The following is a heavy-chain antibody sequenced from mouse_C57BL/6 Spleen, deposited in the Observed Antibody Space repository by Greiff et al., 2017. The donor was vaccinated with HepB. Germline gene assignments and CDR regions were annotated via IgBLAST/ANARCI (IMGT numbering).Heavy chain of an antibody. J-gene: IGHJ3*01. V-gene: IGHV3-6*01. Sequence: EVQVVESGPGLVKPSQSLSLTCSVTGYSITSGYYWNWIRQFPGNKLEWMGYISYDGSNNYNPSLKNRISITRDTSKNQFFLKLNSVTTEDTATYYCAREGYYGRGGFAYWGQGTLVTVSA. CDR3: AREGYYGRGGFAY. CDR1: GYSITSGYY. D-gene: IGHD1-1*01. CDR2: ISYDGSN.